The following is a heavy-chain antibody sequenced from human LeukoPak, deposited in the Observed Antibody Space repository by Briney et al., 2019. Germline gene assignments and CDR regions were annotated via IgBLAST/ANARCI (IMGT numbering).Heavy chain of an antibody. D-gene: IGHD2-2*01. CDR3: AKAEGDCSSTSCLYYFYY. CDR2: ISGSGGST. J-gene: IGHJ4*02. Sequence: GGSLRLSCAASGFTFSSYAMSWVRQAPGKVLEWVSAISGSGGSTYYADSVKGRFTISRDNSKNTLYLQMNSLRAEDTAVYYCAKAEGDCSSTSCLYYFYYWGQGTLVTVSS. CDR1: GFTFSSYA. V-gene: IGHV3-23*01.